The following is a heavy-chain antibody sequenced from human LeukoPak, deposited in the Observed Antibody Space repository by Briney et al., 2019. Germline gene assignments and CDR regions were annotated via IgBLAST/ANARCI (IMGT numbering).Heavy chain of an antibody. CDR3: AREGSGSYRGWADY. Sequence: PSETLSLTCTVSGGSISSSSYYWGWIRQPPGKGLEWIGSIYYSGSTYYNPSLKSRVTISVDTSKNQFSLKLSSVTAADTAVYYCAREGSGSYRGWADYWGQGALVTVSS. V-gene: IGHV4-39*02. J-gene: IGHJ4*02. D-gene: IGHD1-26*01. CDR2: IYYSGST. CDR1: GGSISSSSYY.